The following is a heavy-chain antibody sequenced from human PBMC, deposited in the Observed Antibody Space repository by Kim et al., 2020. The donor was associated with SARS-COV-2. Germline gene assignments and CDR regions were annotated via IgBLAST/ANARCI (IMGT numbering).Heavy chain of an antibody. V-gene: IGHV3-30*18. CDR1: GFPFTSYG. CDR3: AKSRTIFGAVPKDF. D-gene: IGHD3-3*01. Sequence: GGSLRLSCAASGFPFTSYGMHWVRQAPGKGLEWVALMSYHGNNQYYADSVKGRFTISRDISNNTLYLQMNSLRPEDTGVYYCAKSRTIFGAVPKDFWGQGTLFTVSP. J-gene: IGHJ4*02. CDR2: MSYHGNNQ.